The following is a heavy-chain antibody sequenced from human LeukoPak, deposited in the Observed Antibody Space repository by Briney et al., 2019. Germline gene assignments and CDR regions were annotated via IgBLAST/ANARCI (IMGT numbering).Heavy chain of an antibody. Sequence: PSETLSLTYSGSGGSISSYYWSWIRQPAGKGLEWIGRIYTSGSTNYNPSLKSRVTMSVDTSKNQFSLKLSSVTAADTAVYYCARDVAYSSSFDYWGQGTLVTVYS. CDR3: ARDVAYSSSFDY. D-gene: IGHD6-6*01. CDR2: IYTSGST. V-gene: IGHV4-4*07. CDR1: GGSISSYY. J-gene: IGHJ4*02.